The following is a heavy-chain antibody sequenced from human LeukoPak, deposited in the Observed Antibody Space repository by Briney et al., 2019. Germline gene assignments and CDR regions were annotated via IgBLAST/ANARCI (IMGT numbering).Heavy chain of an antibody. Sequence: ASVKVSCKASAYTFIGYYMHGVRQAPGQGLEGRGGNNPNSGGTKYAQKFQGWVTMTRDTSISTAYMELSRLKSDDTAVYYCARAYGSGSYYDGADDYYYGMDVWGKGTTVTVSS. J-gene: IGHJ6*04. CDR1: AYTFIGYY. D-gene: IGHD3-10*01. CDR2: NNPNSGGT. V-gene: IGHV1-2*04. CDR3: ARAYGSGSYYDGADDYYYGMDV.